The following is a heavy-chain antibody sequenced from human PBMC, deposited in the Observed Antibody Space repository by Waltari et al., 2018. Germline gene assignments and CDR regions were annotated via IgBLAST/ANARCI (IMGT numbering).Heavy chain of an antibody. CDR3: ARDSTYYYNSSGYLPSYYFDY. V-gene: IGHV4-59*01. D-gene: IGHD3-22*01. CDR1: GGSISSYY. CDR2: IYYSGST. Sequence: QEQLQESGPGLVKPSETLSLTCTVTGGSISSYYWSWIRQPPGKGLEWIGYIYYSGSTNYNPSLKSRVTISVDTSKNQFSLKLSSVTAADTAVYYCARDSTYYYNSSGYLPSYYFDYWGQGTLVTVSS. J-gene: IGHJ4*02.